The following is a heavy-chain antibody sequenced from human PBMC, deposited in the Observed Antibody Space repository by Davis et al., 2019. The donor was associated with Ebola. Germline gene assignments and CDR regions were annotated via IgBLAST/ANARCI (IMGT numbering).Heavy chain of an antibody. Sequence: ASVKVSCKASGYTFTSYGITWVRQAPGQGLEWMGWINPHNGNTNYAQNVQGRVTMTTDTSTSTAYMELRSLRSDDTAVYYCATTSGIGAGNYGMDVWGKGTTVTVSS. CDR1: GYTFTSYG. CDR3: ATTSGIGAGNYGMDV. V-gene: IGHV1-18*04. D-gene: IGHD6-13*01. J-gene: IGHJ6*04. CDR2: INPHNGNT.